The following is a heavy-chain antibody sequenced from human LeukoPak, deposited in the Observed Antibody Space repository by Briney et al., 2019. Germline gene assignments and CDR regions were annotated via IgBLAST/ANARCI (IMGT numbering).Heavy chain of an antibody. CDR2: INFSGNT. D-gene: IGHD3-10*01. CDR3: ARHRFGELLHFDL. Sequence: SETLSLTCTVSGRSFSSNYWSWIRQPPGKGLEWIGFINFSGNTDYNPSLKGRVTSSVDTSKKQFSLRLSSVTAADTAVYYCARHRFGELLHFDLWGRGTLVTVSS. J-gene: IGHJ2*01. V-gene: IGHV4-59*08. CDR1: GRSFSSNY.